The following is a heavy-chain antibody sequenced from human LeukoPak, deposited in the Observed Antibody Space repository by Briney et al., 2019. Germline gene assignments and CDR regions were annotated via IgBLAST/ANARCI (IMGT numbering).Heavy chain of an antibody. CDR2: IWYDGSNK. CDR1: GFTFSSYG. CDR3: ARDLGDSSGDKGFDY. V-gene: IGHV3-33*01. Sequence: GRSLRLSCAASGFTFSSYGMHWVRQAPGKGLEWVAVIWYDGSNKYYADSVKGRSTISRDNSKNTLYLQMNSLRAEDTAVYYCARDLGDSSGDKGFDYWGQGTLATVSS. D-gene: IGHD3-22*01. J-gene: IGHJ4*02.